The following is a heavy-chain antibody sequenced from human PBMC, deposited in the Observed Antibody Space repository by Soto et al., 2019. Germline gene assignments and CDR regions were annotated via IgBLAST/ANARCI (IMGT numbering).Heavy chain of an antibody. Sequence: ASVKVSCKVSGYTLTELSMHWVRQAPGKGLEWMGGFDPEDGETIYAQKFQGRVTMTEDTSTDTAYMELSSLRSEDTAVYYCATASRRAAAGTMWFDPWGQGTLVTVSS. CDR3: ATASRRAAAGTMWFDP. J-gene: IGHJ5*02. CDR1: GYTLTELS. D-gene: IGHD6-13*01. V-gene: IGHV1-24*01. CDR2: FDPEDGET.